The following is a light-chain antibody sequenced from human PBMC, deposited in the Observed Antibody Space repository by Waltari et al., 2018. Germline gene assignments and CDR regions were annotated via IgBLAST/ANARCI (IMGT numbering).Light chain of an antibody. V-gene: IGLV2-14*01. CDR3: NSYTGSSTNVV. CDR1: SSDVGGYNY. Sequence: QSAMTQPASVSGSPGQSITISCTGTSSDVGGYNYVYWYQPQPGKAPKLRIYDVSKGPSGNSNSLSGSQSGNTASLTISGLQAENEADYYCNSYTGSSTNVVFGRGTKLTVL. CDR2: DVS. J-gene: IGLJ2*01.